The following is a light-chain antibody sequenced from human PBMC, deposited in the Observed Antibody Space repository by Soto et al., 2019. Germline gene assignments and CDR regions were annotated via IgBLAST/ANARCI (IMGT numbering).Light chain of an antibody. V-gene: IGLV2-8*01. CDR2: EVS. J-gene: IGLJ2*01. CDR1: SSDVGGYNY. Sequence: QCVLTQAPSESGSPGQSVTISCTGTSSDVGGYNYVSWYQQHPGKAPKLMIYEVSKRPSGVPDRFSGSKSGNTASLTVSGLQAEDEADYYCSSYAGSLVVFGGGTKLTVL. CDR3: SSYAGSLVV.